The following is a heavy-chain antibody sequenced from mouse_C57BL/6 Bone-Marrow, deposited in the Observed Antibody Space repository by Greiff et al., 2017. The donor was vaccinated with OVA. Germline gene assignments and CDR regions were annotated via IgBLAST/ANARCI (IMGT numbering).Heavy chain of an antibody. CDR3: ARDWGLLSYWYFDV. V-gene: IGHV3-6*01. Sequence: DVQLQESGPGLVKPSQSLSLTCSVTGYSITSGYYWNWIRQFPGNKLEWMGYISYDGSNNYNPSLKNRISITRDTSKNQFFLKLNSVTTEDTATYYCARDWGLLSYWYFDVWGTGTTVTVSS. CDR2: ISYDGSN. D-gene: IGHD1-1*01. CDR1: GYSITSGYY. J-gene: IGHJ1*03.